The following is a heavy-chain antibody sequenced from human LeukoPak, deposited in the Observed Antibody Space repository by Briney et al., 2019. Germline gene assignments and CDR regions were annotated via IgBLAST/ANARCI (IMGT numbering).Heavy chain of an antibody. D-gene: IGHD6-19*01. J-gene: IGHJ4*02. CDR2: INPNSGGT. CDR3: ARDRRIAVAGTLVVY. V-gene: IGHV1-2*02. Sequence: ASVKVSCKASGYTFTDYYMHWVRQAPGQGLEWMGWINPNSGGTNYAQKFQGRVTMTRDTSISTAYMELSRLRSDDTAVYCCARDRRIAVAGTLVVYWGQGTLVTVSS. CDR1: GYTFTDYY.